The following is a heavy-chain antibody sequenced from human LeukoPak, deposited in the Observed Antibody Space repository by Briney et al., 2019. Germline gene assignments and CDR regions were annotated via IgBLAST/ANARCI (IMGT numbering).Heavy chain of an antibody. CDR1: RGSISTHY. CDR2: IYFRGTT. CDR3: TRDPTSWAGFFDY. Sequence: KTSETLSLTCTVSRGSISTHYWTWIRQPPGKGLEWIGYIYFRGTTSYNPSLKSRVTISVDTSKNVLSLNLKSVTAADTALYYCTRDPTSWAGFFDYWGQGIPVTVSS. D-gene: IGHD2-2*01. V-gene: IGHV4-59*11. J-gene: IGHJ4*02.